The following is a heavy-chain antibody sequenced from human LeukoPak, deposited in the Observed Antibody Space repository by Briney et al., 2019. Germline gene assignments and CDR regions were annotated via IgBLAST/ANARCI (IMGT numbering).Heavy chain of an antibody. D-gene: IGHD6-25*01. Sequence: GGSLRLSCTASGFTVSNNYMSWIRQAPGRGLEWVAHIYSGGMKKYADSVRGRFTISRDNSKNTLYLQMTNVRVEDTAVYYCARDPPGIAASGSGGWGQGTLVTVS. V-gene: IGHV3-53*01. CDR2: IYSGGMK. CDR3: ARDPPGIAASGSGG. CDR1: GFTVSNNY. J-gene: IGHJ4*02.